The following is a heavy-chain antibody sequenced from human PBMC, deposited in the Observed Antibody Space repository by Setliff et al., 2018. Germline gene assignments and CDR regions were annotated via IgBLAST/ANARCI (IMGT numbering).Heavy chain of an antibody. Sequence: GGSLRLSCAASGFSFSGSAVYWVRQASVKGLEWIGRIRGRTDNYATAYAVSVRGRFTISRDDSKNTAYLQMNSLKTEDTAVYYCTFARDGYDVFDIWGQGTMVTVSS. D-gene: IGHD5-18*01. J-gene: IGHJ3*02. CDR3: TFARDGYDVFDI. CDR1: GFSFSGSA. CDR2: IRGRTDNYAT. V-gene: IGHV3-73*01.